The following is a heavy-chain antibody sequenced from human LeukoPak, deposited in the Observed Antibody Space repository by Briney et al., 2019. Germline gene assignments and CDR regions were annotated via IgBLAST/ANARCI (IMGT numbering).Heavy chain of an antibody. CDR3: ARHATTVTTTGGNFDY. CDR1: GGSISSSSYY. D-gene: IGHD4-17*01. Sequence: PSETLSLTCTVSGGSISSSSYYWGWIRQPPGKGLEWIGSIYYSGSTYYNPSLKSRVTISVGTSKNQFSLKLSSVTAADTALYYCARHATTVTTTGGNFDYWGQGTLVTVSS. V-gene: IGHV4-39*01. CDR2: IYYSGST. J-gene: IGHJ4*02.